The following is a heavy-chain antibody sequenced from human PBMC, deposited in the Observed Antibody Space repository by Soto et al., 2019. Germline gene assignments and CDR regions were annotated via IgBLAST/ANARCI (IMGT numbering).Heavy chain of an antibody. D-gene: IGHD3-10*01. CDR1: GFSLSTSGVG. CDR2: IYWDDDK. J-gene: IGHJ5*02. CDR3: ARTYYYGQSWSEP. V-gene: IGHV2-5*02. Sequence: QITLKESGPTLVKPTQTLMLTCTFSGFSLSTSGVGVGWIRQPPGKALECLTLIYWDDDKRSRPSLKSRLTIAKDTSKDQVVLTMTNLEPVGTATYYCARTYYYGQSWSEPWGQGTRVSVSS.